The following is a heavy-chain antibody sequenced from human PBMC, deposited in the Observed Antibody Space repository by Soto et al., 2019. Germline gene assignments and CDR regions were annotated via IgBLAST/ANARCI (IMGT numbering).Heavy chain of an antibody. V-gene: IGHV5-51*01. Sequence: SLKISCSGSGYSFANYWIGWVRQMPGKGLEWIGIIYPSDSDTRYSPSFQGQVTISADKSISTAYLQWNSLKASDTAMYFCARGDSSDYSTATPADYWGQATLVTVSS. CDR3: ARGDSSDYSTATPADY. D-gene: IGHD3-22*01. CDR2: IYPSDSDT. CDR1: GYSFANYW. J-gene: IGHJ4*02.